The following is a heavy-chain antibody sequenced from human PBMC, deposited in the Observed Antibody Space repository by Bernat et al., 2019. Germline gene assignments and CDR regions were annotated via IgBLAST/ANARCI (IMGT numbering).Heavy chain of an antibody. D-gene: IGHD5-18*01. Sequence: EVQLVESGGGLVKPGGSLRLPCAASGFTFSSYSMNWVRQAPGKGLEWVSSISSSSSYIYYADSVKGRFTISRDNATSSLYLQMNSLRAEDTAVYYCAREDTAMVTRDYYYGMDVWGQGTTVTVSS. J-gene: IGHJ6*02. CDR1: GFTFSSYS. CDR3: AREDTAMVTRDYYYGMDV. CDR2: ISSSSSYI. V-gene: IGHV3-21*01.